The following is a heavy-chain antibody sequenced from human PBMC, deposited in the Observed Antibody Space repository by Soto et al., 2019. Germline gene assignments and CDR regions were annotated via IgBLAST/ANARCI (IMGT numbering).Heavy chain of an antibody. D-gene: IGHD4-17*01. CDR3: ARERVDYGDTHGTSYYYYYGMDV. V-gene: IGHV3-33*01. CDR2: IWYDGSNK. J-gene: IGHJ6*02. CDR1: GFTFSSYG. Sequence: LRLSCAASGFTFSSYGMHWVRQAPGKGLERVAVIWYDGSNKYYADSVKGRFTISRDNSKTTLYLQMKSLRAEDTAVYYCARERVDYGDTHGTSYYYYYGMDVWGQGTTVNVSS.